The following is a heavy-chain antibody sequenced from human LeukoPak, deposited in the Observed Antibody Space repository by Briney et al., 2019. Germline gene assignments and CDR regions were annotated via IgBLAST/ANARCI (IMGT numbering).Heavy chain of an antibody. V-gene: IGHV3-30-3*01. CDR3: ARDLGGYYFDY. Sequence: PGRSLRLSCAASGFTFSSYAMHWVRQAPGKGLKWVAVISYDGSNKYYADSVKGRFTISRDNSKNTLYLQMNSLRAEDTAVYYCARDLGGYYFDYWGQGTLVTVSS. CDR2: ISYDGSNK. D-gene: IGHD1-26*01. CDR1: GFTFSSYA. J-gene: IGHJ4*02.